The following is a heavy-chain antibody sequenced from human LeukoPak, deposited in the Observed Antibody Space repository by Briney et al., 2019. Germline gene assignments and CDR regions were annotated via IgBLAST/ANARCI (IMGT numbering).Heavy chain of an antibody. CDR2: IIPIFGTA. Sequence: SVKVSCKASGGTFSSYAISWVRQAPGQGLEWMGGIIPIFGTANYAQKFQGRVTITADESTSTAYMELSSLRSEDTAVYYCARGYCSGGSCYLYYYYYGMDVWGQGTTVTVSS. CDR1: GGTFSSYA. J-gene: IGHJ6*02. CDR3: ARGYCSGGSCYLYYYYYGMDV. V-gene: IGHV1-69*13. D-gene: IGHD2-15*01.